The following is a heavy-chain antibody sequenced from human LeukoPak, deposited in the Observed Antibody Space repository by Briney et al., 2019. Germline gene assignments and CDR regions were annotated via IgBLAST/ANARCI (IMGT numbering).Heavy chain of an antibody. CDR1: GFTFSIYA. J-gene: IGHJ5*01. Sequence: GGSLRLSCAASGFTFSIYAMSWVRQAPGKGLEWVSSIGGSGDLTYYAGSVKGRFTISRDNSKNTLYLQMNSLRAEDTAIYYCAKDRPNYYGNNGHYYRRDGDSWGQGTLVTVSS. D-gene: IGHD3-22*01. CDR3: AKDRPNYYGNNGHYYRRDGDS. CDR2: IGGSGDLT. V-gene: IGHV3-23*01.